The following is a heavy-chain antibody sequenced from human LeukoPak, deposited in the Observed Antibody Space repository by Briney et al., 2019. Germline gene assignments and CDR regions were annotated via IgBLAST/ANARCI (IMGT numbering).Heavy chain of an antibody. CDR1: GGSFSGYY. J-gene: IGHJ4*02. V-gene: IGHV4-34*01. CDR2: INHSGST. Sequence: SETLSLTCAVYGGSFSGYYWSWIRQPPGKGLEWIGEINHSGSTTYNPSLKSRVTISVDTSKNQFSLKLSSVTAADTAVYYCARQGSRYYYGSGSYFGYWGQGTLVTVSS. D-gene: IGHD3-10*01. CDR3: ARQGSRYYYGSGSYFGY.